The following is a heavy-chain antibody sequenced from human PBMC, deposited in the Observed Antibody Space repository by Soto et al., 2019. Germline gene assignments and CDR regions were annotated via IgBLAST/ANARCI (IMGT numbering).Heavy chain of an antibody. V-gene: IGHV3-30-3*01. CDR2: ISYDGSNK. CDR1: GFTFSSYA. CDR3: ARDARLDYSNYYYYGMDV. D-gene: IGHD4-4*01. Sequence: PGGSLRLSCAASGFTFSSYAMHWVRQAPGKGLEWVAVISYDGSNKYYADSVKGRFTISRDNSKNTLYLQMNSLRAEDTAVYYCARDARLDYSNYYYYGMDVWGQGTTVTVSS. J-gene: IGHJ6*02.